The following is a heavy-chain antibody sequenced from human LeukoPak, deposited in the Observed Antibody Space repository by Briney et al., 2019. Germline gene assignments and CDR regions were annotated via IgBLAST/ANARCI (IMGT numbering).Heavy chain of an antibody. CDR3: ARGLNRRGGSYYFDY. CDR1: GFTFSSYW. Sequence: GGSLRLSCAASGFTFSSYWMSWVRQAPGKGLEWVANIKQDGSEKYYVDSVKGRFTISRDNAKNSLYLQMNSLRAEDTAVYYCARGLNRRGGSYYFDYWGQGTLVTVSS. J-gene: IGHJ4*02. D-gene: IGHD3-10*01. CDR2: IKQDGSEK. V-gene: IGHV3-7*01.